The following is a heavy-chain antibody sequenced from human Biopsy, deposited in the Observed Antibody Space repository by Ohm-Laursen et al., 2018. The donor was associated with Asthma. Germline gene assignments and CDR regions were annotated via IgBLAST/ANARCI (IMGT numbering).Heavy chain of an antibody. CDR3: ASDFPKDYVRYNFQF. CDR1: GYSLTDLS. J-gene: IGHJ4*02. V-gene: IGHV1-24*01. CDR2: HDHEEGGT. Sequence: ASVKVSCKISGYSLTDLSMHWVRQAPGQGLEWMGGHDHEEGGTVNAWRFQGRVTMTEDTSTDTAYTELSSLSSDDTAVYYCASDFPKDYVRYNFQFWGQGTLVTVSS. D-gene: IGHD4-17*01.